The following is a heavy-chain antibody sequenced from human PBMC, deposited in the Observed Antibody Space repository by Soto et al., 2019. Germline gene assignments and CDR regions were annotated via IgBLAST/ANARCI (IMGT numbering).Heavy chain of an antibody. J-gene: IGHJ4*02. D-gene: IGHD3-10*01. CDR1: GDSVSSNSAA. Sequence: SKTLSLTCAISGDSVSSNSAAWNWIRQSPSRGLEWLGRTYYRSKWYNDYAVSVKSRITINPDTSKNQFSLQLNSVPTQDTAVSYCARGVTPPELIDYWAQGTLVTVSS. CDR2: TYYRSKWYN. CDR3: ARGVTPPELIDY. V-gene: IGHV6-1*01.